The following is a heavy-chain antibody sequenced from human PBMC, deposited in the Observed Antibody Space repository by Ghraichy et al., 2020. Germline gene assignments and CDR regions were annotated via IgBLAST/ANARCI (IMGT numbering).Heavy chain of an antibody. V-gene: IGHV3-33*01. J-gene: IGHJ4*02. CDR2: IWYDGSNK. Sequence: GGSLRLSCAASGFTFSSYGMHWVRQAPGKGLEWVAVIWYDGSNKYYADSAKGRFTISRDNSKNTLYLQMNSLRAEDTAVYYCATIVGATLDYWGQGTLVTVSS. CDR3: ATIVGATLDY. CDR1: GFTFSSYG. D-gene: IGHD1-26*01.